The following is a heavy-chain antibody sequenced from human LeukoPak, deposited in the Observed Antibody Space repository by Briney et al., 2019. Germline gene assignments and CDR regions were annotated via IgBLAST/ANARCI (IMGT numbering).Heavy chain of an antibody. V-gene: IGHV3-33*06. D-gene: IGHD3-10*01. CDR1: GFTFSNYG. Sequence: GGSLRLSCAASGFTFSNYGMHWVRQAPGKGLEWVAVIWYDGSNKYYADSVKGRFTISRDNSKNTLYLQMSGLRAEDTAVYYCAKDYYGPSGGIDYWGQGTLVTVSS. J-gene: IGHJ4*02. CDR3: AKDYYGPSGGIDY. CDR2: IWYDGSNK.